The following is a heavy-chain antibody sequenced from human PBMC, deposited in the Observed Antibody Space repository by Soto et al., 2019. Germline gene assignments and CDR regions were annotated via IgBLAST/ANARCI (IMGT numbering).Heavy chain of an antibody. CDR1: GFSLSTTGVA. D-gene: IGHD6-13*01. CDR3: AYFPRALSSSWSNYFDP. V-gene: IGHV2-5*02. J-gene: IGHJ5*02. Sequence: QITLKESGPTLVKPTETLTLTCTFSGFSLSTTGVAEGWVRQPPGKALEWLALIYRDDDKRDSPSLETRLTITKDTSKNLVVPTITNMDPVDTDTYYCAYFPRALSSSWSNYFDPWGQGTLVTVSS. CDR2: IYRDDDK.